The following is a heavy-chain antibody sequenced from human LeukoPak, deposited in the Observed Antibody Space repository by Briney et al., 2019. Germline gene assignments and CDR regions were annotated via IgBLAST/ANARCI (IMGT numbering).Heavy chain of an antibody. CDR2: IYTSGST. CDR1: GGYISSYY. V-gene: IGHV4-4*07. J-gene: IGHJ6*02. D-gene: IGHD2-2*01. CDR3: ARSARLVPAAMMDV. Sequence: SETLSLTCTVSGGYISSYYWSWIRQPAGKGLEWIGRIYTSGSTNYNPSLKSRVTMSVDTSKNQFSLKLGSVTAADTAVYYCARSARLVPAAMMDVWGQGTTVTVSS.